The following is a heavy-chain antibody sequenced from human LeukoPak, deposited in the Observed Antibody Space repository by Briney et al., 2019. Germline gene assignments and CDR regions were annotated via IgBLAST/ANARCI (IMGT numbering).Heavy chain of an antibody. Sequence: PSDTLSLTSPVSGQSFRYNYWSWVRQPPGKGLEWIGDINHSGRVNYRPSLKSRVTISADTSKSQFSLKLNAVTAADTAVYYCARGLGPIRPSLDYWGQGSLVTVSS. CDR1: GQSFRYNY. V-gene: IGHV4-34*01. J-gene: IGHJ4*02. CDR3: ARGLGPIRPSLDY. CDR2: INHSGRV.